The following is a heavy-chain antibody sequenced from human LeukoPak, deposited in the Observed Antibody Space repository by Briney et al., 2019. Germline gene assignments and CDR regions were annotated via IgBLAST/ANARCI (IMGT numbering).Heavy chain of an antibody. CDR1: ADSLSSGGHY. CDR2: IHHSGSS. CDR3: ARGGNRFGGFYFDY. V-gene: IGHV4-31*03. D-gene: IGHD3-10*01. Sequence: SETLSLTCTVSADSLSSGGHYWAWIRQLPGKGLESIGFIHHSGSSRHNPSLKDRVAISVDASRKQFALRLSSVTAADTAIYYCARGGNRFGGFYFDYLGQGIQVIVSS. J-gene: IGHJ4*02.